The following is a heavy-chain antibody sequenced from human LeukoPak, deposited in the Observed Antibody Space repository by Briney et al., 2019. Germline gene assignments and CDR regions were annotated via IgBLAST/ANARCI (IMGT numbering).Heavy chain of an antibody. V-gene: IGHV3-23*01. Sequence: PGGSLRLSCAASGFTFSSYAMSWVRQAPGKGLEWVSAISGSGGSTYYADSVRGRFTISRDNSKNSVYLQMSGLRAEDTAVYYCAKLYGDYYYYAIDVWGQGTTVTVSS. CDR1: GFTFSSYA. D-gene: IGHD4-17*01. CDR3: AKLYGDYYYYAIDV. J-gene: IGHJ6*02. CDR2: ISGSGGST.